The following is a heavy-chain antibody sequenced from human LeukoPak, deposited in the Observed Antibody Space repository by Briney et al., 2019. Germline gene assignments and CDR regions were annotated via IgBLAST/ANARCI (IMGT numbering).Heavy chain of an antibody. CDR1: GGTFSSYA. D-gene: IGHD1-26*01. Sequence: ASVKVSCKASGGTFSSYAISWVRQAPGQGLEWMGIINPSGGSTSYAQKFQGRVTMTRDTSTSTVYMELNSLRSEDTAVYYCARGDATQVGYWGQGTLVTVSS. CDR3: ARGDATQVGY. V-gene: IGHV1-46*01. CDR2: INPSGGST. J-gene: IGHJ4*02.